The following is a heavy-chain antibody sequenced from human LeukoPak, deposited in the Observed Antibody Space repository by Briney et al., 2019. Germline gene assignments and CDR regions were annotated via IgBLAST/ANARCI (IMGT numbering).Heavy chain of an antibody. V-gene: IGHV4-39*01. CDR1: GGSISSSSYY. CDR3: ARYSSGWYDLPNFDY. J-gene: IGHJ4*02. CDR2: IYYSGST. Sequence: SETLSLTCTVSGGSISSSSYYWGWIRQPLGKGLEWIGSIYYSGSTYYNPSLKSRVTISVDTSKNQFSLKLSSVTAADTAVYYCARYSSGWYDLPNFDYWGQGTLVTVSS. D-gene: IGHD6-19*01.